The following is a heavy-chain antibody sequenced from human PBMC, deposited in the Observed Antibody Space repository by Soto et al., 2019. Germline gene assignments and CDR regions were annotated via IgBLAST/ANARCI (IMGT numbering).Heavy chain of an antibody. CDR1: GYNFAGYW. CDR3: ARGGVSTRTFDY. V-gene: IGHV5-51*01. CDR2: IYPSDSDT. Sequence: XESLKLSWQCSGYNFAGYWIAWVLQMPGKGLELMGIIYPSDSDTRYRPSFQGQVTISADKSINSAYLQWSSLRASDTAMYYCARGGVSTRTFDYWGQGTPVTVSS. D-gene: IGHD3-3*01. J-gene: IGHJ4*02.